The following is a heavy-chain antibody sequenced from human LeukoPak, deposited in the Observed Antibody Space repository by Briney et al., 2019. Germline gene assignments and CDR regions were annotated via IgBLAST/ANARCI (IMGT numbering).Heavy chain of an antibody. CDR3: ATVHWWSADA. J-gene: IGHJ5*02. D-gene: IGHD2-8*02. CDR2: ISTNGKTI. Sequence: PGGSLRLSCAASGFTFSDYYMSWIRQAPGKGLEWVSYISTNGKTINYADSVKGRFTISRDNAKNSLYLQMNSLRAEDTAVYYCATVHWWSADAWGQGTLVTVSS. CDR1: GFTFSDYY. V-gene: IGHV3-11*04.